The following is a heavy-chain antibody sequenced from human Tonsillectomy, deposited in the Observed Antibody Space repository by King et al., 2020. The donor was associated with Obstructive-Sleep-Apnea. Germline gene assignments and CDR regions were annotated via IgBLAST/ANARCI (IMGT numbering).Heavy chain of an antibody. CDR1: GFTFRSYA. CDR3: ARDFAEIPYSSNWLWGGAFDI. D-gene: IGHD6-13*01. CDR2: ISYDGSNK. Sequence: VQLVESGGGVVQPGRSLRLSCAASGFTFRSYAMHWVRQAPGKGLEWVAGISYDGSNKNYADSVKGRFTISRDNSKNTLYLQMNSLRAEDTAVYYCARDFAEIPYSSNWLWGGAFDIWGQGTMVTVSS. V-gene: IGHV3-30*04. J-gene: IGHJ3*02.